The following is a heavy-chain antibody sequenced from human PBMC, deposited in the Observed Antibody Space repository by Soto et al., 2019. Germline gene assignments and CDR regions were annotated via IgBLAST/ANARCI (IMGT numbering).Heavy chain of an antibody. CDR2: IYYSGNT. J-gene: IGHJ4*02. V-gene: IGHV4-39*01. CDR3: ASGVGAITRFDY. D-gene: IGHD1-26*01. Sequence: QLQLQESGPGLVKSSETLSLTCTVSGGSISSSSYYWGWIRQSPGKGLEWIGSIYYSGNTYYNPSLKSRVTISVDTSKNQFSLKLSSVTAADTAVYYCASGVGAITRFDYWGQGTLLTVSS. CDR1: GGSISSSSYY.